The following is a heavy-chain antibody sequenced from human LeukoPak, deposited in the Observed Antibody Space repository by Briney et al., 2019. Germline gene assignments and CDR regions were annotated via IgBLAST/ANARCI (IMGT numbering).Heavy chain of an antibody. J-gene: IGHJ4*02. D-gene: IGHD2-2*01. CDR2: IYYSGST. Sequence: SQTLSLTCTVSGASISSYYWSWIRHPPGKGLEWIGYIYYSGSTNYNPSLKSRVTISVDTSKNQFSLKLSSVTAADTAVYYCARDISRNYFDYWGQGTLVTVSS. CDR3: ARDISRNYFDY. V-gene: IGHV4-59*01. CDR1: GASISSYY.